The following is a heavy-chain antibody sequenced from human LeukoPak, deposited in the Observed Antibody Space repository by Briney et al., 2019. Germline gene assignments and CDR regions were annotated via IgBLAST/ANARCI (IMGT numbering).Heavy chain of an antibody. CDR2: ISGSGGST. Sequence: GGSLRLSCAASGFTFSSYWMSWVRQAPGKGLEWVSAISGSGGSTYYADSVKGRFTISRDNSKNTLYLQMNSLRAEDTAVYYCAKATDYYGSGSVSGYWGQGTLVTVSS. V-gene: IGHV3-23*01. D-gene: IGHD3-10*01. CDR1: GFTFSSYW. J-gene: IGHJ4*02. CDR3: AKATDYYGSGSVSGY.